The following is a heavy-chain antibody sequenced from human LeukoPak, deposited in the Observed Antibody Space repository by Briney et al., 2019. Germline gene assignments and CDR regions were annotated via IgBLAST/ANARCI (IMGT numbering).Heavy chain of an antibody. V-gene: IGHV3-21*01. CDR3: ARTTVTTKGAMDV. D-gene: IGHD4-17*01. Sequence: GGSLRLSCAASGFTFSSYSMNWVRQAPGKGLEWVSSISSSNSYIYYADSVKGRFTISRDNAKNSLYLQMNSLRAEDTAVYYCARTTVTTKGAMDVWGKGTTVTVSS. CDR2: ISSSNSYI. CDR1: GFTFSSYS. J-gene: IGHJ6*04.